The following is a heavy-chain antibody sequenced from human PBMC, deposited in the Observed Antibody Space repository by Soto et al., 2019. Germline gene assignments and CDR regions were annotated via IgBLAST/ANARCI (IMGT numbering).Heavy chain of an antibody. D-gene: IGHD1-26*01. J-gene: IGHJ4*02. CDR2: IWYDGSNK. CDR3: ARDRVGATTFYFDY. V-gene: IGHV3-33*01. Sequence: PGGSLRLSCAASGFTFSSYGMHWVRQAPGKGLEWVAVIWYDGSNKYYADSVKGRFTISRDNSKNTLYLQMNSLRAEDTAVYYCARDRVGATTFYFDYWGQGTLVTVSS. CDR1: GFTFSSYG.